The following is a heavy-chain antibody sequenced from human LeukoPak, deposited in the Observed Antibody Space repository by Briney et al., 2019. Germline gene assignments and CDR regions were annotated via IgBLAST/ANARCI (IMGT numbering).Heavy chain of an antibody. J-gene: IGHJ4*02. D-gene: IGHD4/OR15-4a*01. V-gene: IGHV4-59*08. Sequence: SETLSLTCTVSGGSISSYYWSWIRQPPGKGLEWIGYIYYSGSTNYNPSLKSRVTISVDTSKNQFSLKLSSVTAADTAVYYCARGAGGYPFDYWGQGTLVTVSS. CDR1: GGSISSYY. CDR3: ARGAGGYPFDY. CDR2: IYYSGST.